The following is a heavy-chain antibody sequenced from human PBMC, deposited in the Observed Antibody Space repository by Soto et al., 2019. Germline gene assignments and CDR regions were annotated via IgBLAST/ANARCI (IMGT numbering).Heavy chain of an antibody. D-gene: IGHD5-12*01. Sequence: GGSLRLSCAASGLPLSGYGIYWVRQHSGKGLEWVGRIRSRSNEYATASAASVRGRYTISRDDSKNTAYRQMDSVKTEDTAVYYCSRPGYSNYDFDYWGQGTLVTVSS. CDR3: SRPGYSNYDFDY. CDR1: GLPLSGYG. CDR2: IRSRSNEYAT. J-gene: IGHJ4*02. V-gene: IGHV3-73*01.